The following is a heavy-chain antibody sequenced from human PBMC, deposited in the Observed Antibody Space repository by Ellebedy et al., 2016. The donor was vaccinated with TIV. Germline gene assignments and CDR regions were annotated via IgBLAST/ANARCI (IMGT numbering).Heavy chain of an antibody. J-gene: IGHJ5*02. CDR1: GYTFTSYY. V-gene: IGHV1-46*01. CDR3: ARTPSLYSSGWYDWFDP. Sequence: ASVKASCXASGYTFTSYYMHWVRQAPGQGLEWMGIINPSGGSTSYAQKFQGRVTMTRDTSTSTVYMELSSLRSEDTAVYYCARTPSLYSSGWYDWFDPWGQGTLVTVSS. CDR2: INPSGGST. D-gene: IGHD6-19*01.